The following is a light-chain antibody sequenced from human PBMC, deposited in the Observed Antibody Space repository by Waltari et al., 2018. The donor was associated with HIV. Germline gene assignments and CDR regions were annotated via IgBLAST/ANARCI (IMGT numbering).Light chain of an antibody. CDR2: DVN. V-gene: IGLV2-14*03. CDR3: GSHSTDTTLV. CDR1: GDEVGGYDY. J-gene: IGLJ2*01. Sequence: HSALTQPASVSGSPGQSIAISCTGTGDEVGGYDYVSWDQHHPGNAPKLILYDVNIRPAGVSDRFSGSKSGNTASLTISGLQAEDEADYYCGSHSTDTTLVFGGGTKLTV.